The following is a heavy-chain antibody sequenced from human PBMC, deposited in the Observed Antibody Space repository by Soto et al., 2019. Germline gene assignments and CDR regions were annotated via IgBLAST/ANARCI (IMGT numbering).Heavy chain of an antibody. J-gene: IGHJ6*03. CDR2: ISYSEST. V-gene: IGHV4-59*01. D-gene: IGHD6-25*01. CDR3: ARSATYYYYYMDV. Sequence: SETLSLTCSVSGGSINSYYWCWIRQPPGKGLEWIGYISYSESTKYNPSLKSRVTISIDTSKNQFSLKLSSVTAADTAVYYCARSATYYYYYMDVWGKGTTVTVSS. CDR1: GGSINSYY.